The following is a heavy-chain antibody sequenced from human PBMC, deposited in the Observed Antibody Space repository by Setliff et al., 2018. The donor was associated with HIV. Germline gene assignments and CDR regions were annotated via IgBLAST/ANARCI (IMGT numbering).Heavy chain of an antibody. CDR3: ARQRTLNTAMAYDFDY. V-gene: IGHV4-39*01. D-gene: IGHD5-18*01. Sequence: SETLSLTCTVSGGSVSTTSYSWGWIRQHPGKGLEWIGLIYYSGSTSYHPSLKSQVTISVDTSKNLCPLRVNSVTAADTAVYYCARQRTLNTAMAYDFDYWGQGTLVTVSS. J-gene: IGHJ4*02. CDR1: GGSVSTTSYS. CDR2: IYYSGST.